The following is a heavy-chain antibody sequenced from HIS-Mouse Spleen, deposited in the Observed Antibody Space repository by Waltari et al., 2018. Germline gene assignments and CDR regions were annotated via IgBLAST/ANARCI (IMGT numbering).Heavy chain of an antibody. CDR1: GGSISSSSYY. CDR3: AREIPYSSSWYDWYFDL. Sequence: QLQLQESGPGLVKPSETLSLTCTVSGGSISSSSYYWGWIRPTPGKGLEWIGRIYYRGSAHHYPYLKSRVTIPVEPSKNQLSLKLSSVTAADTAVYYCAREIPYSSSWYDWYFDLWGRGTLVTVSS. V-gene: IGHV4-39*07. J-gene: IGHJ2*01. CDR2: IYYRGSA. D-gene: IGHD6-13*01.